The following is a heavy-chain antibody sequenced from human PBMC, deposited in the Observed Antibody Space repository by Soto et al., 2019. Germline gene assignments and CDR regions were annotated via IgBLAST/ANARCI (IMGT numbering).Heavy chain of an antibody. D-gene: IGHD3-10*02. V-gene: IGHV4-4*02. CDR2: IFHSGSS. J-gene: IGHJ4*02. CDR1: NDSIRSDNW. Sequence: SETLSLTCSVSNDSIRSDNWWSWARQPPGKGLEWIGEIFHSGSSNNNPSLKSRVTLSVDKTKNEFSLKLNSVTAADTAVYYCARRLFVRGTLGYYDYWGQGTLVTVSS. CDR3: ARRLFVRGTLGYYDY.